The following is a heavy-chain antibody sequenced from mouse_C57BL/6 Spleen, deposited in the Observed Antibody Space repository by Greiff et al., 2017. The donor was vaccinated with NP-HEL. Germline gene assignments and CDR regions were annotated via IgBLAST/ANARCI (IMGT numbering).Heavy chain of an antibody. Sequence: VQLQQSGAELVRPGSSVKLSCKASGYTFTSYWMDWVKQRPGQGLEWIGNIYPSDSETHYNQKFKDKATLTVDKSSSTAYMQLSRLTSEDSAVYYCARSLYYGSRYYFDYWGQGTTLTVSS. J-gene: IGHJ2*01. CDR2: IYPSDSET. CDR3: ARSLYYGSRYYFDY. D-gene: IGHD1-1*01. V-gene: IGHV1-61*01. CDR1: GYTFTSYW.